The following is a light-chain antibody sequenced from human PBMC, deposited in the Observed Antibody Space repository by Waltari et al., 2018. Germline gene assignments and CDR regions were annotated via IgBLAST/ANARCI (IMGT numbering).Light chain of an antibody. CDR1: NIGNKI. CDR3: QVWDSDSDHVV. J-gene: IGLJ2*01. V-gene: IGLV3-21*02. Sequence: SYVLTQPPSVSVSPGQTASISCDGNNIGNKIVHWYQQRPGQAPVLVVFDDSDRPSQIPERFSGSKSGTTATLYISRVEAADEADYHCQVWDSDSDHVVFGGGTRLTVL. CDR2: DDS.